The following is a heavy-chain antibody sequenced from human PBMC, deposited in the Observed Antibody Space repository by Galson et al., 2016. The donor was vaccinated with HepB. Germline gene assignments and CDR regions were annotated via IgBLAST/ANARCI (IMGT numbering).Heavy chain of an antibody. D-gene: IGHD2/OR15-2a*01. J-gene: IGHJ4*02. CDR2: DSMDGRWK. V-gene: IGHV3-30*03. Sequence: SLRLSCAASGFTFSGYGMHWVRQAPGKGLEWVAADSMDGRWKSYADSVKGRFTISRDNSNNMLFLQMSSLTEDDTAVYYCARRHEYCPPVGCSVDYWGQGTLVSVSS. CDR3: ARRHEYCPPVGCSVDY. CDR1: GFTFSGYG.